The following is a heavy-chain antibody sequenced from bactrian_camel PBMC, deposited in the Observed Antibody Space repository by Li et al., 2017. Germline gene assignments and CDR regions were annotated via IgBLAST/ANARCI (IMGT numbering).Heavy chain of an antibody. Sequence: DVQLVESGGGLVQAGSSLKLSCVASHFTFSNSRNCMGWFRQFPGKEREGVAAITDDGTRTLYADSVKGRFTINRDIVESTLYLRMNRLRAEDSAMYYCAAKPSRYSGSCDPPPFEYDYRGQGTQVTVS. CDR2: ITDDGTRT. CDR1: HFTFSNSRNC. D-gene: IGHD2*01. V-gene: IGHV3S40*01. J-gene: IGHJ4*01. CDR3: AAKPSRYSGSCDPPPFEYDY.